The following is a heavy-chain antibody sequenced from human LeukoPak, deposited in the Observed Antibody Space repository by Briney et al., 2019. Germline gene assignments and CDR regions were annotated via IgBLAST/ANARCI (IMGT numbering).Heavy chain of an antibody. CDR2: MYYSGST. V-gene: IGHV4-31*03. CDR1: GGSISSGGYY. D-gene: IGHD2-21*02. CDR3: ARYGGNSVGNYFDY. Sequence: SETLSLTCTVSGGSISSGGYYWSWIRQHPGTGLEWIGYMYYSGSTYYNPSLEGRVTISVDTSKNQFSLKLSSVTAADTAVYYCARYGGNSVGNYFDYWGQGTLVTVSS. J-gene: IGHJ4*02.